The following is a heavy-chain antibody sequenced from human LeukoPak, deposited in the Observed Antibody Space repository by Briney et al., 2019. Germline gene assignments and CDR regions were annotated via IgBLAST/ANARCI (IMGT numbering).Heavy chain of an antibody. V-gene: IGHV1-18*01. CDR1: GYTFISYG. D-gene: IGHD2-15*01. CDR2: ISAYKGVT. Sequence: ASVKVSCKPSGYTFISYGISWVRQAPGQGLEWVGWISAYKGVTDYAQNFQGRVAMTSDTSTSTVYLELISLTVEDTAVYYCARVNDIAVVAPAGPHYEYWGQGTLVTVSS. CDR3: ARVNDIAVVAPAGPHYEY. J-gene: IGHJ4*02.